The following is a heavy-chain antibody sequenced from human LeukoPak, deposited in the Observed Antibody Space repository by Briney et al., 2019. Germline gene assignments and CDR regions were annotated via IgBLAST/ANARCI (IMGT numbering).Heavy chain of an antibody. V-gene: IGHV1-24*01. D-gene: IGHD3-10*01. CDR2: FDPKDDET. J-gene: IGHJ5*02. CDR3: AIGGTMVRGVIMSSNWFDP. CDR1: GYTLTVFS. Sequence: ASVKLSCKVSGYTLTVFSMHWERHAPGQGLEWMGGFDPKDDETISEQKFQGRVPMTEDTSTATAYLELSSQRSEDTAVYYCAIGGTMVRGVIMSSNWFDPWGQGTLVSVSS.